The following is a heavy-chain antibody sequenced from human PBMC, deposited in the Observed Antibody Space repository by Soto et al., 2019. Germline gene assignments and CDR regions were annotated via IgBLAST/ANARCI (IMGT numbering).Heavy chain of an antibody. CDR1: GGSISSGGYY. V-gene: IGHV4-31*01. CDR3: ARDIKRLRGDNWFDP. D-gene: IGHD5-12*01. J-gene: IGHJ5*02. Sequence: SETLSLTCTVSGGSISSGGYYWSWIRQHPGKGLEWIGYIYYSGSTYYNPSLKSPVTISVDTSKNQFSLKLSSVTAADTAVYYCARDIKRLRGDNWFDPWGQGTLVTVSS. CDR2: IYYSGST.